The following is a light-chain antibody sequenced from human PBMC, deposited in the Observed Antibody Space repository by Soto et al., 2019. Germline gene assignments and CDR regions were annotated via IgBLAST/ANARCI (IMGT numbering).Light chain of an antibody. CDR2: GAS. CDR3: QQYNDWPRT. CDR1: QSVRSH. Sequence: EVVMTQSPATLSVSPGERATLSCRASQSVRSHLAWYQQKPGQAPSLLIFGASTRATGVPARFSGSESGTEFTLTISSLQSEDFAVYCCQQYNDWPRTFGGGTKVEIK. V-gene: IGKV3-15*01. J-gene: IGKJ4*01.